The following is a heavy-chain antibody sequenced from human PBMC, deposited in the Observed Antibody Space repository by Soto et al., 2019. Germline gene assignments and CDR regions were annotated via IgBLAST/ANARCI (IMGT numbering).Heavy chain of an antibody. CDR3: ARQWDYYGSGSPPYYYYYGMDV. Sequence: GESLKISCKGSGYSFTSYWIGWVRQMPGKGLEWMGIIYPGDSDTRYSPSFQGQVTISADKSISTAYLQWSSLKASDTAMYYCARQWDYYGSGSPPYYYYYGMDVWGQGTTVTVSS. CDR1: GYSFTSYW. J-gene: IGHJ6*02. V-gene: IGHV5-51*01. CDR2: IYPGDSDT. D-gene: IGHD3-10*01.